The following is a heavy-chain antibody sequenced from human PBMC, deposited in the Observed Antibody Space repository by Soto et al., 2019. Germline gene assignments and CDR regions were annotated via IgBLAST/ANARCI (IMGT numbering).Heavy chain of an antibody. CDR2: IYYSGST. CDR3: ARGYIVATNFDY. J-gene: IGHJ4*02. V-gene: IGHV4-59*12. Sequence: PSETLSLTCTVSGGSISSYYWSWIRQPPGKGLEWIGDIYYSGSTNYNPSLKSRVTISVDTSKNQFSLKLSSVTAADTAVYYCARGYIVATNFDYWGQGTLVTVSS. D-gene: IGHD5-12*01. CDR1: GGSISSYY.